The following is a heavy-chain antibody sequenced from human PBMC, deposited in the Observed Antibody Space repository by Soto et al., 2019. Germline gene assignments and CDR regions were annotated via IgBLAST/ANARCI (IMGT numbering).Heavy chain of an antibody. CDR2: ISYDGTNE. J-gene: IGHJ4*02. CDR3: AKDTTGTPFEY. D-gene: IGHD1-1*01. V-gene: IGHV3-30*18. Sequence: GGSLRLSCAASGFTFRSYGMQWVRQAPGKGLEWVAVISYDGTNEYYADSVKGRFTISRDNSRNTLYLQMNSLRLEDTAVYYCAKDTTGTPFEYWGQGTLVTVSS. CDR1: GFTFRSYG.